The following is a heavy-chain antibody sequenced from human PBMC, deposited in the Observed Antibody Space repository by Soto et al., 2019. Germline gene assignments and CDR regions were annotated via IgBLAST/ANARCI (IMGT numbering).Heavy chain of an antibody. D-gene: IGHD6-19*01. CDR2: ISGSRNDGIT. V-gene: IGHV3-23*01. J-gene: IGHJ3*02. Sequence: GGSLRLSCAASGFSFSNYAMNWVRQAPGKGLELVSFISGSRNDGITKYVDSVKGRFTISRDNSKNTLYLQMNSLRAEDTAVYYCAKPAVAGTFHAFDIWGQGTMVTVSS. CDR3: AKPAVAGTFHAFDI. CDR1: GFSFSNYA.